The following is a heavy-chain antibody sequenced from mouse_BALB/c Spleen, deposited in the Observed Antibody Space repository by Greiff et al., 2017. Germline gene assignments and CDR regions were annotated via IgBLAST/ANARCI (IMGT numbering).Heavy chain of an antibody. CDR3: AINNGYYGSSAGFAY. CDR2: IWSGGST. J-gene: IGHJ3*01. CDR1: GFSLTSYG. D-gene: IGHD1-1*01. Sequence: VQLQQSGPGLVQPSQSLSITCTVSGFSLTSYGVHWVRQSPGKGLEWLGVIWSGGSTDYNAAFISRLSISKDNTTSQVFFKLNSLQAHDTAIYYCAINNGYYGSSAGFAYWGQGTLVTVSA. V-gene: IGHV2-2*01.